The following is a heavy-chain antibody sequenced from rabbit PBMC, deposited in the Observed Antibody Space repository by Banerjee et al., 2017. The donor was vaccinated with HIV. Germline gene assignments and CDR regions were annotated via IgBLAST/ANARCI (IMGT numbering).Heavy chain of an antibody. J-gene: IGHJ4*01. CDR1: GFSFSNGYV. Sequence: QEQLEESGGDLVKPEGSLTLTCTASGFSFSNGYVMCWVRQAPGKGLEWIACIISSTGTTRYASWVNGRFTISRSTSLNTVDLKMTSLTAADTATYFCARDGYAGHGYPNLWGPGTLVTVS. CDR3: ARDGYAGHGYPNL. CDR2: IISSTGTT. V-gene: IGHV1S43*01. D-gene: IGHD6-1*01.